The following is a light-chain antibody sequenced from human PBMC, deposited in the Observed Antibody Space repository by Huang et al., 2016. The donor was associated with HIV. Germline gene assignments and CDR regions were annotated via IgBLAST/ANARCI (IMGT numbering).Light chain of an antibody. CDR3: QQYDIHPLT. J-gene: IGKJ3*01. CDR2: AAS. Sequence: IRMTQSPSSLSASTGDRVTITCRANQDIDNFLAWYQQRPGSVPKLLIYAASTLQSGVPSRFSGNGSGTDFTLTIGCLHSEDVATYYCQQYDIHPLTFGPGTRVDIK. V-gene: IGKV1-8*01. CDR1: QDIDNF.